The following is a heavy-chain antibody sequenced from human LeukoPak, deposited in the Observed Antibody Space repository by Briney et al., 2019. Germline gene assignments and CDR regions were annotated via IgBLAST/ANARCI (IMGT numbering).Heavy chain of an antibody. CDR2: ISSSSSYI. CDR1: GFTFSSYS. V-gene: IGHV3-21*01. CDR3: ARGESGYYGSGGNYGMDV. J-gene: IGHJ6*02. Sequence: GGSLRLSCAASGFTFSSYSLNWVRQAPGKGLEWVSSISSSSSYIYYADSVKGRFTISRDNAKNSLYLQMNSLRAEDTAVYYCARGESGYYGSGGNYGMDVWGQGTTVTVSS. D-gene: IGHD3-10*01.